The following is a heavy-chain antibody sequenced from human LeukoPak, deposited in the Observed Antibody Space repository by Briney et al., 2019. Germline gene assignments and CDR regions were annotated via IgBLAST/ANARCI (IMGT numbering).Heavy chain of an antibody. CDR2: IYSGGST. CDR1: GFTFDDYA. D-gene: IGHD3-10*01. CDR3: ARVAIGDYFDY. Sequence: GGSLRLSCAASGFTFDDYAMHWVRQAPGKGLEWVSVIYSGGSTYYADSVKGRFTISRDNSKNTLYLQMNSLRAEDTAVYYCARVAIGDYFDYWGQGTLVTVSS. J-gene: IGHJ4*02. V-gene: IGHV3-53*01.